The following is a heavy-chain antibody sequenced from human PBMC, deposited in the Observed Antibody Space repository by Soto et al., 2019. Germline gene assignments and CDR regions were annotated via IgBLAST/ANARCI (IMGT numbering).Heavy chain of an antibody. V-gene: IGHV3-15*01. Sequence: EVHLVESGGGLVKPGGCLRLSCAASGFTFSDAWMSWVRQAPGKGLEWVGRIKSKTDGGTTDYAAPVKGRFTISRDDSENTLYLQMNSLKTEDTAVYYCTTALRWEQRQFDYWGQGTLVTVSS. CDR3: TTALRWEQRQFDY. CDR2: IKSKTDGGTT. D-gene: IGHD1-26*01. J-gene: IGHJ4*02. CDR1: GFTFSDAW.